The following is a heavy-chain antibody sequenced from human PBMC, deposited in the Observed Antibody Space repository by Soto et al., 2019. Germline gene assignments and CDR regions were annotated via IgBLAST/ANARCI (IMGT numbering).Heavy chain of an antibody. CDR2: IYYSGST. D-gene: IGHD6-19*01. CDR3: ARVPGIAVAGSIPFFDY. J-gene: IGHJ4*02. V-gene: IGHV4-31*03. Sequence: SETLSLTCTVSGGSISSGGYYWSWIRQHPGKGLEWIGYIYYSGSTYYNPSLKSRVTISVDTSKNQFSLKLSSVTAADTAVYYCARVPGIAVAGSIPFFDYWGQGTLVTVSS. CDR1: GGSISSGGYY.